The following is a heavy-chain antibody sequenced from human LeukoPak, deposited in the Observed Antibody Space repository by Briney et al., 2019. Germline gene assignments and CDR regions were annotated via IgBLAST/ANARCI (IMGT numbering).Heavy chain of an antibody. CDR3: ASPGARSSSWFFDY. V-gene: IGHV3-21*01. D-gene: IGHD6-13*01. CDR1: GLTFSSYS. CDR2: ISSSSSYI. Sequence: GGSLRLSCAASGLTFSSYSMNWVRQAPGKGLEWVSSISSSSSYIYYADSVKGRFTISRDNAKNSLYLQMNSLRAEDTAVYYCASPGARSSSWFFDYWGQGTLVTVSS. J-gene: IGHJ4*02.